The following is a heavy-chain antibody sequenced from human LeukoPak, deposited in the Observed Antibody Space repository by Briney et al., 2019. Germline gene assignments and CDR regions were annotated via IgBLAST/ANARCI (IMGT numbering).Heavy chain of an antibody. CDR1: GGSISSGDYY. V-gene: IGHV4-31*03. CDR3: VRDLLDTSMVHYWYFDL. Sequence: PSETLSLTCTVSGGSISSGDYYWSWIRQHPGEGLEWIGYIYYSRSTYYNPSLKSRVTIPVDTSKNQFSLKLSSVTAADTAVYYCVRDLLDTSMVHYWYFDLWGRGTLVTVSS. J-gene: IGHJ2*01. CDR2: IYYSRST. D-gene: IGHD5-18*01.